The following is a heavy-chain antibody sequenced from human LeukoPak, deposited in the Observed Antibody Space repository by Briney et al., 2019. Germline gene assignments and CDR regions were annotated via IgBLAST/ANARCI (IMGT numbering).Heavy chain of an antibody. Sequence: GASVKVSCKASGYTFTSYDINWVRQATGQGLEWMGWMNPNSGNTGYAQKFQGRVTMTRNTSISTAYMELSSLRSEDTAVYYCARGGNRVSYYESSGYVDYWGQGTLVTVSS. CDR3: ARGGNRVSYYESSGYVDY. J-gene: IGHJ4*02. CDR1: GYTFTSYD. CDR2: MNPNSGNT. D-gene: IGHD3-22*01. V-gene: IGHV1-8*01.